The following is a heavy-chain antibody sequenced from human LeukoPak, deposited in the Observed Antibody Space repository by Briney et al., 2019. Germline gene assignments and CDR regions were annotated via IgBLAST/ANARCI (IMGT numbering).Heavy chain of an antibody. CDR3: AKVGGSGKHYYYGMDV. CDR1: GGSISSYY. Sequence: PSETLSLTCTVSGGSISSYYWSWVRQAPGKGLEWVAVISYDGSNKYYADSVKGRFTISRDNSKNTLCLQMNSLRAEDTAVYYCAKVGGSGKHYYYGMDVWGQGTTVTVSS. V-gene: IGHV3-30*18. CDR2: ISYDGSNK. D-gene: IGHD3-10*01. J-gene: IGHJ6*02.